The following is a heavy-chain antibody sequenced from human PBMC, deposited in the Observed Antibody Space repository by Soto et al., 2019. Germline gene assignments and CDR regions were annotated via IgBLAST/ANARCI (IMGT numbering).Heavy chain of an antibody. CDR3: AKAYITMVRVDYFDD. Sequence: QVQLVESGGGVVQPGRSLRLSCAASGFTFSSYGMHWVRQAPGKGLEWVAVTSYDGSRDYYADSVNGRFTISRDNSKNPLSLQMDRLTAEDTAVYYCAKAYITMVRVDYFDDWGQGTLVTVSS. CDR1: GFTFSSYG. D-gene: IGHD3-10*01. CDR2: TSYDGSRD. V-gene: IGHV3-30*18. J-gene: IGHJ4*02.